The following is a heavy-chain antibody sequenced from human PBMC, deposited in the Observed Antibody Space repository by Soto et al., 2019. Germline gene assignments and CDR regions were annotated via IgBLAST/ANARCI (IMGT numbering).Heavy chain of an antibody. CDR1: GYTFTSYD. CDR2: RNPNNGNT. V-gene: IGHV1-8*01. Sequence: QVQLVQSGAEVKKPGASVKVSCKASGYTFTSYDINWVRQATGQGLNWRGWRNPNNGNTGYAQKFQGRVTMTRNTSISTAYMELSSLRSADTAVYYCARGQVDIVAGDWFDPWGQGTLVTVSS. CDR3: ARGQVDIVAGDWFDP. D-gene: IGHD5-12*01. J-gene: IGHJ5*02.